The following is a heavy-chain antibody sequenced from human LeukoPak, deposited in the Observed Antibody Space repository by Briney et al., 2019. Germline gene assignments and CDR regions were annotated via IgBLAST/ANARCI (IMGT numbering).Heavy chain of an antibody. CDR3: ARARLGGLDAFDI. V-gene: IGHV3-13*01. J-gene: IGHJ3*02. CDR2: IGTAGDT. CDR1: GFTFSSYD. Sequence: GGSLRLSCAASGFTFSSYDMHWVRHATGKGLEWVSAIGTAGDTYYPGSVKGRFTISRENAKNSLYLQMNSLRAGDTAVYYCARARLGGLDAFDIWGQGTMVTVSS. D-gene: IGHD3/OR15-3a*01.